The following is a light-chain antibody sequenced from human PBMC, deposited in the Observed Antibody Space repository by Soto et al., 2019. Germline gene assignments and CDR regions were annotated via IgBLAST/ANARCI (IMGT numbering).Light chain of an antibody. Sequence: QSALTQPASVSGSPGQSITISCTGTSGDIGGFNYVSWYQQHPGKGPRLILYEVNKRPSGISSRFSGSKSGNRASLIISGLQAEDEGDYYCSSYTTGSALGVFGGGTKLTVL. CDR1: SGDIGGFNY. J-gene: IGLJ3*02. V-gene: IGLV2-14*01. CDR3: SSYTTGSALGV. CDR2: EVN.